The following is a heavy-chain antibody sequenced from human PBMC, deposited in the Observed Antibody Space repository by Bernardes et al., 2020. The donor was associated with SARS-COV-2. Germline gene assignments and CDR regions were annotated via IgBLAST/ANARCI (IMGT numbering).Heavy chain of an antibody. D-gene: IGHD3-3*01. V-gene: IGHV4-34*01. Sequence: SETLSLTCAVYSGSFSGYYWSWIRQTPGKGLEWIGEINYSGSTKYNPALKSRVTISVDTSKNQFSLKLSSVTAADTAVYYCARHHPGFLEWTNWFDPWGQGTLVTVSS. CDR3: ARHHPGFLEWTNWFDP. CDR2: INYSGST. J-gene: IGHJ5*02. CDR1: SGSFSGYY.